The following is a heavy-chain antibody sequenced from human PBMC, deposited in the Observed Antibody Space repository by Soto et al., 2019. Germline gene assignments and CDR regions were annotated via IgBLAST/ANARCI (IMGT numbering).Heavy chain of an antibody. V-gene: IGHV1-3*01. Sequence: GASVKVSCKASGYTFTSYAMHWVRQAPGQRLEWMGWINAGNGNTKYSQKFQGRVTITRDTSASTAYMELSRLRSEDTAVYYCARVGAFWSGYLDYWGQGTLVTVSS. CDR1: GYTFTSYA. CDR2: INAGNGNT. D-gene: IGHD3-3*01. CDR3: ARVGAFWSGYLDY. J-gene: IGHJ4*02.